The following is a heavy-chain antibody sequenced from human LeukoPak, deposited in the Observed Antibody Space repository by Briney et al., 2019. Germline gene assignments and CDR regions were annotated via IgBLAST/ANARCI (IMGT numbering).Heavy chain of an antibody. Sequence: GESLKISCQVSGYSFTGYWIGWVRRMPGKGLEWMGIIYPGESQTRYTPSFQGKVTIPVDKSISTAYLPWSSLTASDTPMYYLGIHLGNSTSSDFQYWGQGPVVIVSS. CDR3: GIHLGNSTSSDFQY. CDR2: IYPGESQT. V-gene: IGHV5-51*01. D-gene: IGHD6-6*01. CDR1: GYSFTGYW. J-gene: IGHJ4*02.